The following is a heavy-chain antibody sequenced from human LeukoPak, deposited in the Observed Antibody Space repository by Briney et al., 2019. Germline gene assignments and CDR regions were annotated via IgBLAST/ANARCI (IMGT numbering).Heavy chain of an antibody. CDR2: IYHSGST. Sequence: SETLSLTCAVSGGSISSSNWWSWVLQPPGKGLEWIGEIYHSGSTNYNPSLKSRVTISVDKSKNQFSLKLSSVTAADTAVYYCARVPIAAAGTYFDYWGQGTLVTVSS. J-gene: IGHJ4*02. CDR3: ARVPIAAAGTYFDY. CDR1: GGSISSSNW. D-gene: IGHD6-13*01. V-gene: IGHV4-4*02.